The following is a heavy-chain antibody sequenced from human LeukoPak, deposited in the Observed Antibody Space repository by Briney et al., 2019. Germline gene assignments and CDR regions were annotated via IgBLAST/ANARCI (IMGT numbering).Heavy chain of an antibody. V-gene: IGHV3-74*01. CDR2: INSDGRST. D-gene: IGHD4-17*01. CDR3: STSHNGDPDHFDY. Sequence: GGSLRLSCAVSGFTFTNHWMHWVRQVPGEGLQWVSRINSDGRSTNYADSVKGRFTISRDNAKNTQHLQMNSLRAEDTAMYYCSTSHNGDPDHFDYWGQGTLVTVSS. CDR1: GFTFTNHW. J-gene: IGHJ4*02.